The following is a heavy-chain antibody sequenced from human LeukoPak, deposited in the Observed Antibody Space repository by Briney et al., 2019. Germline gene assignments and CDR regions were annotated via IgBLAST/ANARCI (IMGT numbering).Heavy chain of an antibody. CDR2: ISSSGSTI. CDR1: GFTFSDYY. V-gene: IGHV3-11*01. D-gene: IGHD1-26*01. CDR3: AREISGERTYYFDY. J-gene: IGHJ4*02. Sequence: KPGGPLRLYCAASGFTFSDYYMSWIRQAPGKGLEWVSYISSSGSTIYYADSVKGRFTISRDNAKNSLYLQMNSLRAEGTAVYYCAREISGERTYYFDYWGQGTLVTVSS.